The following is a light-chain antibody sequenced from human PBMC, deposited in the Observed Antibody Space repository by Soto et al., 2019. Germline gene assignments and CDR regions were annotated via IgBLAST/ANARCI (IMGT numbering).Light chain of an antibody. V-gene: IGLV2-11*01. CDR1: SSDVGGYNY. J-gene: IGLJ2*01. Sequence: QSALTQPRSVSGSPGQSVTISCTGTSSDVGGYNYVSWYQQHPGKATKLMIYDVSKRPSGDPDRFSGSKSGNTASMYISGIQAEDETDYYCCPYAGRSSVVFCGGTKLTVL. CDR2: DVS. CDR3: CPYAGRSSVV.